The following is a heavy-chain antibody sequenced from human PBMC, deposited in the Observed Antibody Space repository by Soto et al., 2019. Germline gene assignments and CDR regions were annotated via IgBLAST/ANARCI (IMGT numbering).Heavy chain of an antibody. CDR1: GFTFSNAW. Sequence: PGGSLRLSCAASGFTFSNAWMNWVRQAPGKGLEWVSSISSSSSYIYYADSVKGRFTISRDNAKNSLYLQMNSLRAEDTAVYYCARATTVVVPAAPPDYWGQGTLVTVSS. CDR2: ISSSSSYI. CDR3: ARATTVVVPAAPPDY. V-gene: IGHV3-21*01. D-gene: IGHD2-2*01. J-gene: IGHJ4*02.